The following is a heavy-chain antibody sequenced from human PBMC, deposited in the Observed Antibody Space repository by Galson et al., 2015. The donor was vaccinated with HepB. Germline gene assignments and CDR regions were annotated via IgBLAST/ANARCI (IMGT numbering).Heavy chain of an antibody. D-gene: IGHD2-15*01. CDR3: ARSPLYCSGGSCYPYGYFDL. CDR2: ISSSSSTI. V-gene: IGHV3-48*01. CDR1: GFTFSSYS. J-gene: IGHJ2*01. Sequence: SLRLSCAASGFTFSSYSINWVGQAPGKGLEWVSYISSSSSTIYYVESVKGRFSISRDNAKNSLYLQMNSLRAEDTAVYYCARSPLYCSGGSCYPYGYFDLWGRGTLVTVSS.